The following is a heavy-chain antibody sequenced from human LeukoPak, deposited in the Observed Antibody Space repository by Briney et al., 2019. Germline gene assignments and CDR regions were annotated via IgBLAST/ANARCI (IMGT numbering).Heavy chain of an antibody. CDR1: GFTFTRYY. CDR2: INPSGGNT. V-gene: IGHV1-46*03. Sequence: ASVKVSCKASGFTFTRYYMHWVRQAPGQGLEWMGLINPSGGNTTYAQKFQGRVTMTTDTSTSTVYMELSSLRSGDTAVYYCTRDTYYYDSSGSYSIDYWGQGTLVTVSS. J-gene: IGHJ4*02. CDR3: TRDTYYYDSSGSYSIDY. D-gene: IGHD3-22*01.